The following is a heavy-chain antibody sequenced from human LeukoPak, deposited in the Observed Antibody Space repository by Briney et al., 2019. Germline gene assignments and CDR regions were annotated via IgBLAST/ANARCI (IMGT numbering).Heavy chain of an antibody. CDR2: ISYDGSNK. V-gene: IGHV3-30*04. D-gene: IGHD3-3*01. CDR1: GFTFSSYA. J-gene: IGHJ4*02. Sequence: QPGSSLSLFCAACGFTFSSYAMHWVRQAPGKGLEWVAVISYDGSNKFYAVSVKARFTISRDNSENALYLQMSGLRAEDTSVYYCARDFGRKAHFEETHYFDYWGQGTLVTVSS. CDR3: ARDFGRKAHFEETHYFDY.